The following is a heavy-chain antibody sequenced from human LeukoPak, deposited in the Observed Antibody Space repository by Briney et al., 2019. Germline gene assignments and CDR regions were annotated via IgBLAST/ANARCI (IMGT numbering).Heavy chain of an antibody. CDR3: AKGGGYEAQYYYYLDV. Sequence: GGSPRLSCAASGFTFSSYGMYWVRQAPGKGLEWVAFIRYDGSNKYYADSVKGRFTISRGNSKNTLYLQMKSLRAEDTAVYYCAKGGGYEAQYYYYLDVWGKGTTVTISS. J-gene: IGHJ6*03. CDR2: IRYDGSNK. CDR1: GFTFSSYG. V-gene: IGHV3-30*02. D-gene: IGHD5-12*01.